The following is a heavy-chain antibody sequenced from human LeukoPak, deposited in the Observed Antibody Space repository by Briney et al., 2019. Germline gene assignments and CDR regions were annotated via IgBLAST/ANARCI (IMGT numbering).Heavy chain of an antibody. D-gene: IGHD4-23*01. CDR2: INPNSGGT. Sequence: ASVKVSCKASGYTFTGYYMHWVRQAPGQGLEWMGWINPNSGGTNYAQKFQGRVTMTRDTSISTAYMELSRLRSDDTAVYYCARDRSARWYGLTIDYWGQGTLVTVSS. V-gene: IGHV1-2*02. J-gene: IGHJ4*02. CDR3: ARDRSARWYGLTIDY. CDR1: GYTFTGYY.